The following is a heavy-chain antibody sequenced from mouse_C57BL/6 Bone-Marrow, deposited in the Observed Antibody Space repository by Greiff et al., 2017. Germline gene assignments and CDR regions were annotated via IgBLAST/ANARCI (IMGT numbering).Heavy chain of an antibody. J-gene: IGHJ2*01. V-gene: IGHV1-69*01. CDR2: IDPSDSYT. CDR3: ARDYYGSSYFDY. D-gene: IGHD1-1*01. Sequence: QVQLQQPGAELVMPGASVKLSCKASGYTFTSYWMHWVKQRPGQGLEWIGEIDPSDSYTNYNQKFKGKSTLTVDKSSSTAYMQLSSLTSEDSAVYYGARDYYGSSYFDYWGQGTTLTVSS. CDR1: GYTFTSYW.